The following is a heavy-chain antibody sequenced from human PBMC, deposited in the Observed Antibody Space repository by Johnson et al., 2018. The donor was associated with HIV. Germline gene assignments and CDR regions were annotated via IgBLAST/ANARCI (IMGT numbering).Heavy chain of an antibody. D-gene: IGHD2-21*01. CDR1: GFTFSSYT. Sequence: QVQLVESGGGVVQPGRSLRLSCAASGFTFSSYTIHWVRQAPGKGLAWVAVISYDGSNKYYADSGKGRFTISRDNSKNTLYLQMTTLRAEDTAVYYCAKDAYSPGAFDIWGQGTMVTVSS. J-gene: IGHJ3*02. CDR3: AKDAYSPGAFDI. CDR2: ISYDGSNK. V-gene: IGHV3-30*04.